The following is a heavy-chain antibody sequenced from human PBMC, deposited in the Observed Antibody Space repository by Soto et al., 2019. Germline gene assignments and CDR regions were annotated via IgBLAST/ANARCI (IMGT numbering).Heavy chain of an antibody. CDR3: AKDRERDAWYEDD. D-gene: IGHD6-13*01. V-gene: IGHV3-23*01. CDR1: GFRFSSYS. CDR2: ISGSDGST. J-gene: IGHJ1*01. Sequence: GGSLRHSCVASGFRFSSYSMTWGRQAPGKGLEWGSGISGSDGSTYYADSLKGRFTISRHNSKKTQYLQMNSLRAEDTAVYYCAKDRERDAWYEDDWGQGTLVTASS.